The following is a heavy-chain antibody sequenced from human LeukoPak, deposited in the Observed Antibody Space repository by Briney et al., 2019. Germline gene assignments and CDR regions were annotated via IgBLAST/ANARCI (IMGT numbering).Heavy chain of an antibody. CDR1: GFTFSCYA. CDR3: AKDHYYDSSGSYPHWFDP. D-gene: IGHD3-22*01. J-gene: IGHJ5*02. V-gene: IGHV3-23*01. CDR2: ISGSGGST. Sequence: GGPLRLSCAASGFTFSCYAMSWVRQAPGKGLEWVSAISGSGGSTYYADSVKGRFTISRDNSKNTLYLQMNSLRAEDTAVYYCAKDHYYDSSGSYPHWFDPWGQGTLVTVSS.